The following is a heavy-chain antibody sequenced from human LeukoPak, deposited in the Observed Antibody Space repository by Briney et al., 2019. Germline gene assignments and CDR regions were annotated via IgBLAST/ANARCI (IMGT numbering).Heavy chain of an antibody. V-gene: IGHV3-21*01. CDR3: ARAIPYYYDSSGYPGY. Sequence: GGSLRLSCAASGFTFSSYSMNWVRQAPGKGPEWVSSISSSSSYIYYADSVKGRFTISRDNAKNSLYLQMNSLRAEDTAVYYCARAIPYYYDSSGYPGYWGQGTLVTVSS. CDR1: GFTFSSYS. D-gene: IGHD3-22*01. J-gene: IGHJ4*02. CDR2: ISSSSSYI.